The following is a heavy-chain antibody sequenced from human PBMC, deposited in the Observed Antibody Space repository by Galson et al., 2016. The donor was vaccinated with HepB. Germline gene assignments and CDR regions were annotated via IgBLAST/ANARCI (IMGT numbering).Heavy chain of an antibody. CDR3: ARGGYSYETQGGYYSYYAMDV. V-gene: IGHV3-33*01. D-gene: IGHD5-18*01. J-gene: IGHJ6*02. Sequence: SLRLSCAASGFTFSSYGMHWVRKAPGKGLEWVALIWYDGSNKYYADSVKGRFTISRDNSKNTVYLQMNSLRAEDTAVYSCARGGYSYETQGGYYSYYAMDVWAQGTTVTVSS. CDR1: GFTFSSYG. CDR2: IWYDGSNK.